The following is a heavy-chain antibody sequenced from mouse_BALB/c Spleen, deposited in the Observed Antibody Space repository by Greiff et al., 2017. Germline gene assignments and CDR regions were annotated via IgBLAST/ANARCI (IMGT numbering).Heavy chain of an antibody. CDR2: IDPENGNT. Sequence: EVQLQQSGAELVRPGALVKLSCKASGFNIKDYYMHWVKQRPEQGLEWIGWIDPENGNTIYDPKFQGKASITADTSSNTAYLQLSSLTSEDTAVYYCASLSFYYDYVAYWGQGTLVTVSA. V-gene: IGHV14-1*02. CDR1: GFNIKDYY. J-gene: IGHJ3*01. D-gene: IGHD2-4*01. CDR3: ASLSFYYDYVAY.